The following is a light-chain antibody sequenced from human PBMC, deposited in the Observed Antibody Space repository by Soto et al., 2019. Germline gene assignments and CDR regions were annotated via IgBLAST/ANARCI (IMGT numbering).Light chain of an antibody. CDR2: KAS. Sequence: DIQMTQSPSTLSASVGERVTITCRASQSISSWLAWYQQKPGRVPKVLMYKASSLESGVPSRFSGSGSGTEFTLTISSLQPDDLATYYCQEYNSYWYTFGQGTKLEIK. J-gene: IGKJ2*01. CDR3: QEYNSYWYT. V-gene: IGKV1-5*03. CDR1: QSISSW.